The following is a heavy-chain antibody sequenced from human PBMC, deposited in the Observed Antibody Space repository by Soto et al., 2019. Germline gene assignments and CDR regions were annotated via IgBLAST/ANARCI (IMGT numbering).Heavy chain of an antibody. J-gene: IGHJ3*02. CDR3: ARGIPGNYGFDI. V-gene: IGHV3-74*01. CDR1: GFSFSSHW. D-gene: IGHD1-20*01. CDR2: MKGDGSTA. Sequence: EAQLLESGGGFVQPGGSLRLSCAASGFSFSSHWMHWVRQAPGKGLVWVSRMKGDGSTANYADSVKGRLTIYRDNARNTVYLQMNSLRVEEPAVYYCARGIPGNYGFDIWGQGTMVTVSS.